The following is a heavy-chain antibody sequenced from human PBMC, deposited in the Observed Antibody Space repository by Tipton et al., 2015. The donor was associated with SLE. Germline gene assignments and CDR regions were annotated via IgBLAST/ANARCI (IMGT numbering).Heavy chain of an antibody. CDR2: MNPNSGNT. J-gene: IGHJ3*02. D-gene: IGHD2-21*01. V-gene: IGHV1-8*01. CDR1: GYTFTTYD. CDR3: ASEGYCGGDCYPDAFDI. Sequence: QVQLVQSGAEVKKPGASVKVSCKASGYTFTTYDINWVRQATGQGLEWMGWMNPNSGNTGYAQKLQGRVTMTRNTSMSTAYMELNSLRSEDTAVYYCASEGYCGGDCYPDAFDIWGQGTMVTVSS.